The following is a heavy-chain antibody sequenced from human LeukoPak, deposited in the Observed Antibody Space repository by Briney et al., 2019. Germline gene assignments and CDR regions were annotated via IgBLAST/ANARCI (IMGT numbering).Heavy chain of an antibody. V-gene: IGHV3-7*01. D-gene: IGHD2-2*01. CDR1: GFTFSRYW. CDR2: IKQDGSEK. CDR3: AREKEGYCSRTSCYLDYYYYYMDI. J-gene: IGHJ6*03. Sequence: GGSLRLSCAASGFTFSRYWMTWVRQAPGKGLEWVANIKQDGSEKYYVDSVKGRFTISRDNAKNSLYLQMNSLRAEDTAVYYCAREKEGYCSRTSCYLDYYYYYMDIWGKGTTVTISS.